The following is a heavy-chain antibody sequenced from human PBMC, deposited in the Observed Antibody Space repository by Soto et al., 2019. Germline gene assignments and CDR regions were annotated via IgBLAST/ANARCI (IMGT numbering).Heavy chain of an antibody. D-gene: IGHD6-13*01. J-gene: IGHJ5*02. Sequence: SETLSLTCAVSGYSISSGYYWGWIRQPPGKGLEWIGSIYHSGSTYYNPSLKSRVTISVDTSKNQFSLKLSSVTAADTAVYYCARHVDAAAGRMNWFDPWGQGTLVTVSS. V-gene: IGHV4-38-2*01. CDR1: GYSISSGYY. CDR3: ARHVDAAAGRMNWFDP. CDR2: IYHSGST.